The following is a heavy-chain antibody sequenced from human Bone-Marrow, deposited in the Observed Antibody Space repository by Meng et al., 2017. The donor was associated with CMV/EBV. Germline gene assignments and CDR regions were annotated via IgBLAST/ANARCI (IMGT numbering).Heavy chain of an antibody. CDR2: INPNSGGT. CDR3: ARFRGVIMYYYGMDV. J-gene: IGHJ6*02. CDR1: GYTFTGYY. Sequence: ASVKVSCKASGYTFTGYYMHWVRQAPGQGLEWMGWINPNSGGTNYAQKFQGRVTMTRDTSISTAYMELSRLRSDDTAVYYCARFRGVIMYYYGMDVWGQGTRVTVSS. D-gene: IGHD3-10*01. V-gene: IGHV1-2*02.